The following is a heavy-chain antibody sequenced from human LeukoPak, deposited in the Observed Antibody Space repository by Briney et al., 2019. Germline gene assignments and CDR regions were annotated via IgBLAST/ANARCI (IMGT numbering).Heavy chain of an antibody. CDR3: ARSPYYYGSGMVDV. J-gene: IGHJ6*02. Sequence: GGSLRLSCAASGFTFSDYYMSSIGEPPGNGLDWVPYISSSGSTIYYADSVKGRFTISRDNAKNPLYLQMNSLRAEDTAVYYCARSPYYYGSGMVDVWGQGTTVTVSS. CDR1: GFTFSDYY. D-gene: IGHD3-10*01. CDR2: ISSSGSTI. V-gene: IGHV3-11*01.